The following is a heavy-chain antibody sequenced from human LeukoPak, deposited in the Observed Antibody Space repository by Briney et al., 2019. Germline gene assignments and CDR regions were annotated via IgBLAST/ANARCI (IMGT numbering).Heavy chain of an antibody. J-gene: IGHJ4*02. CDR2: ISGSGGST. D-gene: IGHD6-25*01. Sequence: PGGTLRLSCAASGFTFSSYGMSWVRQAPGKGLEWVSAISGSGGSTYYADSVKGRFTISRDNSKNTLFLQMNSLRVEDTAVYYCAKGGRLVDFWGQGTLVTVSS. CDR1: GFTFSSYG. V-gene: IGHV3-23*01. CDR3: AKGGRLVDF.